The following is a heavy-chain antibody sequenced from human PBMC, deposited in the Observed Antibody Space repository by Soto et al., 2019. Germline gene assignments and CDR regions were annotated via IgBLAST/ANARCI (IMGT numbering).Heavy chain of an antibody. CDR2: ISWNSGSI. CDR1: GFTFDDYA. Sequence: LRLSCAASGFTFDDYAMHWVRQAPGKGLEWVSGISWNSGSIGYADSVEGRFTISRDNAKNSLYLQMNSLRAEDTALYYCARSMGYDSSGYYSDYWGQGTLVTVSS. CDR3: ARSMGYDSSGYYSDY. D-gene: IGHD3-22*01. J-gene: IGHJ4*02. V-gene: IGHV3-9*01.